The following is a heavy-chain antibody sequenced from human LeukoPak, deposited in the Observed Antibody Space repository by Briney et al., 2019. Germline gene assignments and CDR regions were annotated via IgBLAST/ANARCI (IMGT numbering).Heavy chain of an antibody. J-gene: IGHJ4*02. D-gene: IGHD1-26*01. CDR2: IIPIFGIA. Sequence: SVKVSCKASGGTFSSYAVSWVRQAPGQGLEWMGRIIPIFGIANYAQKFQGRVTITADKSTSTAYMELSSLRSEDTAVYYCATNVVGATDYWGQGTLVTVSS. V-gene: IGHV1-69*04. CDR1: GGTFSSYA. CDR3: ATNVVGATDY.